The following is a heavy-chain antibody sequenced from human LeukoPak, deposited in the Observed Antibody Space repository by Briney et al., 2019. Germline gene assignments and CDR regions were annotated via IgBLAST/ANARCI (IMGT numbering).Heavy chain of an antibody. J-gene: IGHJ4*02. CDR2: INPNSGGT. V-gene: IGHV1-2*02. CDR3: ARDNSRDGYNLLDY. Sequence: ASVKVSCKASGYTFTSYGISWVRQAPGQGLEWMGWINPNSGGTNYAQKFQGRVTMTRDTSISTAYMELSRLRSDDTAVYYCARDNSRDGYNLLDYWGQGTLVTVSS. D-gene: IGHD5-24*01. CDR1: GYTFTSYG.